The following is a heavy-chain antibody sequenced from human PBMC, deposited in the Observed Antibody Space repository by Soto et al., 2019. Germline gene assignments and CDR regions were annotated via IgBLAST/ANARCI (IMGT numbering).Heavy chain of an antibody. J-gene: IGHJ2*01. CDR1: GYTFTGYY. D-gene: IGHD6-13*01. V-gene: IGHV1-2*04. CDR3: ARDPAADSYWYFDL. Sequence: QVQLVQSGAEVKKPGASVKVSCKASGYTFTGYYMHWVRQAPGQGLEWMGWINPNSGGTNYAQKFQGWVTMTRDTSISSAYMELSRLRSDDTAVYYCARDPAADSYWYFDLWGRGTLVTVSS. CDR2: INPNSGGT.